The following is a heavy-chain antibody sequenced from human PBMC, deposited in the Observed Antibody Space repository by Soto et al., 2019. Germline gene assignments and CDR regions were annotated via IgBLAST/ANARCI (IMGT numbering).Heavy chain of an antibody. J-gene: IGHJ4*02. CDR1: GFTFSSYG. V-gene: IGHV3-33*01. D-gene: IGHD6-13*01. Sequence: QVQLVESGGGVVQPGRSLRLSCAASGFTFSSYGMHWVRQAPGKGLEWVAVIWYDGSNKYYADSVKGRFTISRDNSKNXLYLQMNSLRAEDTAVYYCARDQNSGYSSSWYLVYWGQGTLVTVSS. CDR2: IWYDGSNK. CDR3: ARDQNSGYSSSWYLVY.